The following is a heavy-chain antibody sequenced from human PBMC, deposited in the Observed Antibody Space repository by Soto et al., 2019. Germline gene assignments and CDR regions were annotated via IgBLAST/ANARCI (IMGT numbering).Heavy chain of an antibody. CDR3: AGDHMVRGTGWYYYYGMDV. Sequence: ASVKVSCKASGYTFTSYGISWVRQAPGQGLEWMGWISAYNGNTNYAQKLQGRVTMTTDTSTSTAYMELRSLRSDDTAVYYCAGDHMVRGTGWYYYYGMDVWGQGTTVTVSS. CDR1: GYTFTSYG. D-gene: IGHD3-10*01. J-gene: IGHJ6*02. CDR2: ISAYNGNT. V-gene: IGHV1-18*04.